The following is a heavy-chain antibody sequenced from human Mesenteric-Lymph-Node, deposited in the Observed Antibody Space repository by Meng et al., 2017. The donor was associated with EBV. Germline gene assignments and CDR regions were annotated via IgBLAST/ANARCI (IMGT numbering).Heavy chain of an antibody. D-gene: IGHD2-15*01. J-gene: IGHJ5*02. CDR1: GGSFSNYY. CDR2: INHSGSA. Sequence: QVQLQQWGAGLLKPSETLSLTCEVSGGSFSNYYWSWIRQTQGKGLEWIGEINHSGSANYNPSLKSRVTISIDTSKNQFSLRLNSVTAADTAVYYCARGVQVAWRFDPWGQGTLVTVSS. CDR3: ARGVQVAWRFDP. V-gene: IGHV4-34*02.